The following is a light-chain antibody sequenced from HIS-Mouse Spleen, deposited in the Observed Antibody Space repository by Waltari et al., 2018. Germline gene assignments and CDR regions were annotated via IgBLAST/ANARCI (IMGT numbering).Light chain of an antibody. J-gene: IGKJ3*01. Sequence: DIHMTQSPSSLSASVGDSVTLTYRASQSISSYLKWYQQKPGKAPKLLIYAASSLQSGVPSRFSGSGAGTEFTFTFSSLQAEDFATYCCQQNHSTPGTFGPGTKVDI. CDR3: QQNHSTPGT. V-gene: IGKV1-39*01. CDR2: AAS. CDR1: QSISSY.